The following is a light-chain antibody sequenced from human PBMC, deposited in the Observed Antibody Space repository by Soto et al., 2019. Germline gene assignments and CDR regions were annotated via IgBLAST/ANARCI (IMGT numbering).Light chain of an antibody. J-gene: IGLJ3*02. CDR2: LNSDGSH. CDR1: SGHSSYA. V-gene: IGLV4-69*01. CDR3: QTWGTGIWV. Sequence: QSVLTQSPSASASLGASVKLTCTLSSGHSSYAIAWHQQQPEKGPRYLMKLNSDGSHSKGDGIPDRFSGSSSGAERYLTISSLHSEDEADYYCQTWGTGIWVFGGGTKVTVL.